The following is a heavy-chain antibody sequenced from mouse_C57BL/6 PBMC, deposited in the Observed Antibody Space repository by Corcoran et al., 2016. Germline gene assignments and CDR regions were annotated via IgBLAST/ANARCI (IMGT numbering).Heavy chain of an antibody. D-gene: IGHD1-1*01. CDR3: ARKFITTVVATPWYFDV. CDR1: GYTFTDYN. CDR2: INPNNGGT. Sequence: EVQLQQSGPELVKPGASVKIPCKASGYTFTDYNMDWVKQSHGKSLEWIGDINPNNGGTIYNQKFKGKATLTVDKSSSTAYMELRSLTSEDTAVYYCARKFITTVVATPWYFDVWGTGTTVTVSS. V-gene: IGHV1-18*01. J-gene: IGHJ1*03.